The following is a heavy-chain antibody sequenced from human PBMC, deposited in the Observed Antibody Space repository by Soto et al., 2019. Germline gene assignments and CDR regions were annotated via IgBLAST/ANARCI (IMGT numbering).Heavy chain of an antibody. V-gene: IGHV1-2*04. CDR1: GYTFTGYY. J-gene: IGHJ5*02. CDR2: INPNSGGT. Sequence: ASVKVSCKASGYTFTGYYMHWVRQAPGQGLEWMGWINPNSGGTNYAQKFQGCVTMTSDTSISTAYMELSRLRSDDTAVYYCARGLGYCSSTSCYRNWFDPWGEGTLGTVSS. CDR3: ARGLGYCSSTSCYRNWFDP. D-gene: IGHD2-2*01.